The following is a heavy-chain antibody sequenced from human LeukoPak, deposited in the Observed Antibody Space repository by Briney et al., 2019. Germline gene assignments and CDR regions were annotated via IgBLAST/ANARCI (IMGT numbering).Heavy chain of an antibody. D-gene: IGHD4-17*01. Sequence: GASVKVSCTASGYTFTSYDINWVRQATGQGLEWMGWMNPNSGNTGYAQKFQGRVTMTRNTSISTAYMELSSLRSEDTAVYYCARGRRVTKFWFDPWGQGTLVTVSS. J-gene: IGHJ5*02. CDR2: MNPNSGNT. CDR3: ARGRRVTKFWFDP. CDR1: GYTFTSYD. V-gene: IGHV1-8*01.